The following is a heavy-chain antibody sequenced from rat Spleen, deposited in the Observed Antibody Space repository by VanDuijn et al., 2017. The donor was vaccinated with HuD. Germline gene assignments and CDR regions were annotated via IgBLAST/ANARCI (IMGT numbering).Heavy chain of an antibody. CDR1: GFTFSDYY. CDR2: ITYDGIST. J-gene: IGHJ3*01. CDR3: ATQDYGGYSERPFAY. Sequence: EVQLVESDGGLVQPGRSLKLSCAASGFTFSDYYMAWVRQAPTKGLEWVATITYDGISTYYRDSVKGRFTISRDNAKSTLYLQMDSLRSEDAATYYCATQDYGGYSERPFAYWGQGTLVTVSS. V-gene: IGHV5-29*01. D-gene: IGHD1-11*01.